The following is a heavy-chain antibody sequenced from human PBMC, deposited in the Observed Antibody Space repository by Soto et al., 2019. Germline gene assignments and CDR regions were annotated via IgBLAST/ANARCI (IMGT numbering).Heavy chain of an antibody. CDR3: ARGRLVEYSSSSGGVYYYYYGMDV. V-gene: IGHV4-59*01. J-gene: IGHJ6*02. CDR1: GGSISSYY. Sequence: SETLSLTCTVSGGSISSYYWSWIRQPPGKGLEWIGYIYYSGSTNYNPPLKSRVTISVDTSKNHFSLKLSSVTAADTAVYYCARGRLVEYSSSSGGVYYYYYGMDVWGQGTTVTVSS. CDR2: IYYSGST. D-gene: IGHD6-6*01.